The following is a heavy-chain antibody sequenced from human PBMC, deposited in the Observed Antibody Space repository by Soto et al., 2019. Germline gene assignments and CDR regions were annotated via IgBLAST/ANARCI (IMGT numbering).Heavy chain of an antibody. V-gene: IGHV3-21*06. CDR3: ARGAALAGKLDL. J-gene: IGHJ4*02. CDR1: GFTYTSDS. D-gene: IGHD6-19*01. Sequence: GGSLRLSCEASGFTYTSDSMTWVRQAPGKGLEWVSSISSHGRDIFYADSVKGRFTISRDNAKDSLHLQMNSLTGEDSAVYYCARGAALAGKLDLWGQGTLVTVSS. CDR2: ISSHGRDI.